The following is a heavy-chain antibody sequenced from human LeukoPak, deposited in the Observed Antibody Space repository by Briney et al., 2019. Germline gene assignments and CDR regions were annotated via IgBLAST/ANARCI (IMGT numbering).Heavy chain of an antibody. D-gene: IGHD3-10*01. CDR2: VYTSGST. CDR3: ARVPGSGHYYYYYYMDV. J-gene: IGHJ6*03. Sequence: SETLSLTCTVSGGSLSPYYWSWIRQPAGKGLEWIGRVYTSGSTNYNPSLKSRVTISVDTSKNQFSLKLSSVTAADTAVYYCARVPGSGHYYYYYYMDVWGKGTTVTVSS. V-gene: IGHV4-4*07. CDR1: GGSLSPYY.